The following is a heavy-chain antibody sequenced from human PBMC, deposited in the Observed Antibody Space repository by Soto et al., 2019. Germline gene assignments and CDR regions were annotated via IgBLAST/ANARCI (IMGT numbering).Heavy chain of an antibody. V-gene: IGHV5-51*01. D-gene: IGHD2-2*01. CDR3: ARPLDCSSTSCYYGY. J-gene: IGHJ4*02. CDR1: GYSFTSYW. Sequence: GESLKISCKGSGYSFTSYWIGWVRQMPGKGLEWMGIIYPGDSDTRYSPSFQGQVTISADKSISTAYLQWSSLKASDTAMYYCARPLDCSSTSCYYGYWGQGTLVTVSS. CDR2: IYPGDSDT.